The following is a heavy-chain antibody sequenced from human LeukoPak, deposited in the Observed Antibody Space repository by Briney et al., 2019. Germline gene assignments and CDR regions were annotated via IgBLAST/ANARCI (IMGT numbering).Heavy chain of an antibody. CDR2: ISSSSSYI. D-gene: IGHD1-26*01. CDR1: GFTFSSYS. J-gene: IGHJ6*03. CDR3: ARDSGNSDYYYYYYMDV. V-gene: IGHV3-21*01. Sequence: GGSLGLSCVASGFTFSSYSMNWVRQAPGKGLEWVSSISSSSSYIYYADSVKGRFTISRDNAKKSLYLQMNSLRAEDTAVYYCARDSGNSDYYYYYYMDVWGKGTTVTVSS.